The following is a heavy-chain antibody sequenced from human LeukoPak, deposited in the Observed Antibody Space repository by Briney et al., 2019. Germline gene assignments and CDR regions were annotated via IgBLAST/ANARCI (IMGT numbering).Heavy chain of an antibody. CDR3: AKNFGSGVFDY. V-gene: IGHV3-30*18. CDR1: GFTFSSYG. D-gene: IGHD2-15*01. CDR2: ISYDGSNK. J-gene: IGHJ4*02. Sequence: PGRSLRLSYAASGFTFSSYGMHWVRQAPGKGLEWVAVISYDGSNKYYADSVKGRFTISRDNSKNTLYLQMNSLRAEDTAVYYCAKNFGSGVFDYWGQGTLVTVSS.